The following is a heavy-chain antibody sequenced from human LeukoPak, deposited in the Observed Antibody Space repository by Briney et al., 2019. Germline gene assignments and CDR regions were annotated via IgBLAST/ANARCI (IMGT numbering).Heavy chain of an antibody. CDR3: AGRGYSYGAFDY. J-gene: IGHJ4*02. CDR1: GFTLSNYA. D-gene: IGHD5-18*01. Sequence: PGRSLRLSCAVSGFTLSNYARHWVRQAPGKGLEWVASISSDGNGEYYADSVKGRFTISRDISKNTLYLQMNSLGTDDTAVYYCAGRGYSYGAFDYWGQGTLVTVSS. V-gene: IGHV3-30*04. CDR2: ISSDGNGE.